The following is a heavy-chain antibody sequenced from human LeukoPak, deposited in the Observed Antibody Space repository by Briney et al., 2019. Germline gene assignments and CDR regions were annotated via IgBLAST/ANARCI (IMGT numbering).Heavy chain of an antibody. CDR1: GGSFSGYY. CDR2: INHSGST. D-gene: IGHD6-19*01. Sequence: PSETLSLTCAVYGGSFSGYYWSWIRQPPGKGLEWIGEINHSGSTNYNPSLKSRVTISVDTSKNQFSLKLSSVTAPDTAVYYCARTLKGVAGTRSRVFDYWGQGTLVTVSS. CDR3: ARTLKGVAGTRSRVFDY. J-gene: IGHJ4*02. V-gene: IGHV4-34*01.